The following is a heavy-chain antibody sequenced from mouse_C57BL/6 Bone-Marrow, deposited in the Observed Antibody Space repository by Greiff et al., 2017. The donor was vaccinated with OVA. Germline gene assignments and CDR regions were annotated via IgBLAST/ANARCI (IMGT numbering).Heavy chain of an antibody. CDR3: ARGYYGSSYWYFDV. V-gene: IGHV1-22*01. Sequence: EVQLQQSGPELVKPGASVKMSCKASGYTFTDYNMHWVKQSHGKSLEWIGYINPNNGGTSYNQKFKGKGTLTVNKSSSTAYMELRSLTSEDSAVYYCARGYYGSSYWYFDVWGTGTTVTVSS. D-gene: IGHD1-1*01. J-gene: IGHJ1*03. CDR2: INPNNGGT. CDR1: GYTFTDYN.